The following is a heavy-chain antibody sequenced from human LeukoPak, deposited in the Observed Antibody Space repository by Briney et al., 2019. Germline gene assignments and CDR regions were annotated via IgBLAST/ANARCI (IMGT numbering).Heavy chain of an antibody. CDR3: ARGFKETLSSYFDY. V-gene: IGHV4-34*01. J-gene: IGHJ4*02. Sequence: SETLSLTCAVYGGSFSGYYWSWIRQPPGKGLEWIGEINHSGSTNYNPSLKSRVTISVDTSKNQFSLKLSSVTAADTAVYYCARGFKETLSSYFDYWGQGPLVTVSS. CDR2: INHSGST. CDR1: GGSFSGYY.